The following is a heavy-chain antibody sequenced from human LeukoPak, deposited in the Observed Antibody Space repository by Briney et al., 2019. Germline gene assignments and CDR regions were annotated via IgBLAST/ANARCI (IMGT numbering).Heavy chain of an antibody. D-gene: IGHD3-10*01. V-gene: IGHV3-20*04. J-gene: IGHJ4*02. Sequence: PGGSLRLSWAASGFTPDLHGMSCVSQAPGKGLEWVSGINWNGGSTGYADSVKGRFTISRDNAKNSLYLQMNSLRVEDTALYYCAREGGSGSYYAIDYWGQGTLVTVSS. CDR2: INWNGGST. CDR1: GFTPDLHG. CDR3: AREGGSGSYYAIDY.